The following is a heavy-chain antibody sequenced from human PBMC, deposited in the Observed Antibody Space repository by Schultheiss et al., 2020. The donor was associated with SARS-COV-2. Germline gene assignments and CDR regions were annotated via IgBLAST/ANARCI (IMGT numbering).Heavy chain of an antibody. Sequence: SQTLSLTCAVYGGSFSGYYWNWIRQPPGKGLQWIGEINHSGGTNYNPSLQSRITISVDTSKSQFSLRLRSVTAADTAVYYCARGWGVTTLDAFYIWGQGTLVTVSS. J-gene: IGHJ3*02. V-gene: IGHV4-34*01. CDR3: ARGWGVTTLDAFYI. D-gene: IGHD3-10*01. CDR2: INHSGGT. CDR1: GGSFSGYY.